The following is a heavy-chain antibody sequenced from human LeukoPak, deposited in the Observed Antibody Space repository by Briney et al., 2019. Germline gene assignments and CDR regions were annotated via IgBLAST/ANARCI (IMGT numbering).Heavy chain of an antibody. CDR2: VNSDGSST. D-gene: IGHD1-26*01. Sequence: GGSLRLSCVASGFTFSSHWMHWVRRAPGKGLVWVSRVNSDGSSTRYADSVQGRLTLSRDNAKNTLYLQMNSLRAGDTAVYYCARGGSPPEALGDAFDIWGQGTMVTVSS. CDR3: ARGGSPPEALGDAFDI. V-gene: IGHV3-74*01. CDR1: GFTFSSHW. J-gene: IGHJ3*02.